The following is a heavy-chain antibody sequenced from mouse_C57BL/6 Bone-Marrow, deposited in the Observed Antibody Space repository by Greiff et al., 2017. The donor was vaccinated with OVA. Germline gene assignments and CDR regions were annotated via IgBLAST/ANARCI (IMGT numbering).Heavy chain of an antibody. CDR1: GFNIKDDY. CDR2: IDPENGDT. Sequence: VQLKQSGAELVRPGASVKLSCTASGFNIKDDYMHWVKQRPEQGLEWIGWIDPENGDTEYASKFQGKATITADTSSNTAYLQLSSLTSEDTAVYYCTGRLRYYFDYWGQGTTLTVS. V-gene: IGHV14-4*01. D-gene: IGHD2-2*01. CDR3: TGRLRYYFDY. J-gene: IGHJ2*01.